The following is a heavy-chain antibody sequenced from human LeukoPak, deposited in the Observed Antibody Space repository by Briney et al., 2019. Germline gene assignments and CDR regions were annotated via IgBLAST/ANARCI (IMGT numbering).Heavy chain of an antibody. CDR1: GFTFNNFW. CDR3: ARDLAIQWLATVYYYYGMDV. D-gene: IGHD6-19*01. CDR2: LKPDGGEK. Sequence: PGGSLRLSCAASGFTFNNFWMSWVRQAPGKGLEWVANLKPDGGEKYYVDSVKGRFTISRDNPKSSLYLQMNSLRAEDTAVYYCARDLAIQWLATVYYYYGMDVWGQGTTVTVSS. V-gene: IGHV3-7*03. J-gene: IGHJ6*02.